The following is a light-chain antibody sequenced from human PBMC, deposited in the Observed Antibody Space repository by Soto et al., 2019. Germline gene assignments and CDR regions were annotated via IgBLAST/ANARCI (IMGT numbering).Light chain of an antibody. V-gene: IGLV2-14*01. J-gene: IGLJ1*01. CDR3: SSFTTSYFYV. Sequence: QSALTQPASVSGSPGQSITISCTGTGSDIGAYNYVSWYQQHPGKAPKLIIYGVTHRPSGVSTRFSASKSAYTASLTISGLQAEDEADYYCSSFTTSYFYVFGPGTKVIVL. CDR2: GVT. CDR1: GSDIGAYNY.